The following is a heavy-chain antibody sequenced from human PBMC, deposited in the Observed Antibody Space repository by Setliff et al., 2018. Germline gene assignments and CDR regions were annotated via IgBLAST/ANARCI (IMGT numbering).Heavy chain of an antibody. CDR3: AREQWLDPPGYYYMDV. CDR2: IYIGGSA. J-gene: IGHJ6*03. V-gene: IGHV4-4*07. D-gene: IGHD6-19*01. CDR1: GGSISSYY. Sequence: PSETLSLTCTVSGGSISSYYWSWIRQPAVKGLEWIGHIYIGGSANSNPYLKSRVTMSIDTSKTQFSLKLNSVTAADMAVYYCAREQWLDPPGYYYMDVWAKGTTVTVSS.